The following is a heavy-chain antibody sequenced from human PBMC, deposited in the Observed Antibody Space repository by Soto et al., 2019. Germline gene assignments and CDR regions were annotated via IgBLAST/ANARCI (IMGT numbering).Heavy chain of an antibody. CDR3: ARDPRGVVTFAYYYGMDV. Sequence: QVQLVESGGGVVQPGRSLRLSCAASGFTFSSFGMHWVRQAPGKGLEWVAVIFYDGNNKYYGDSVKGRFTISRDNSKNTLYLQMNSLRAEDTAVYYCARDPRGVVTFAYYYGMDVWGQGTTVIVSS. CDR1: GFTFSSFG. V-gene: IGHV3-33*01. J-gene: IGHJ6*02. D-gene: IGHD3-3*01. CDR2: IFYDGNNK.